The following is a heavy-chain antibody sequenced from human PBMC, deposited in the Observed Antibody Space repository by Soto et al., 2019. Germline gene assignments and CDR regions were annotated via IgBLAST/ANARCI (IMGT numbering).Heavy chain of an antibody. CDR1: GGSISSSSYY. V-gene: IGHV4-39*01. D-gene: IGHD6-13*01. Sequence: QLQLPESGPGLVKTSETLSLTCTVSGGSISSSSYYWGWLRQPPGKGLEWLGSIYYSGSTYYNPTLKRGGTITVHTSENQFSLKLSSVTAACTAVYYCARYLTSLAAAPRPEYFQHWGQGTLVPVSS. CDR3: ARYLTSLAAAPRPEYFQH. J-gene: IGHJ1*01. CDR2: IYYSGST.